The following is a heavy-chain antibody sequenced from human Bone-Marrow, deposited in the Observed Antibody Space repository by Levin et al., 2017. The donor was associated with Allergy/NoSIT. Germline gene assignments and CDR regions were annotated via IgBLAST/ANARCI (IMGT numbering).Heavy chain of an antibody. CDR3: TKGIFYYDSRGYFDAFDV. V-gene: IGHV3-7*01. J-gene: IGHJ3*01. D-gene: IGHD3-22*01. Sequence: PGESLKISCAASGLTLSSYWMNWVRQAPGKGLEWVANIKEDGSETYYVDSLKGRFTISRDNAKNSLYLQMNSLRAEDTAVYFCTKGIFYYDSRGYFDAFDVWGQGTMVTVSS. CDR1: GLTLSSYW. CDR2: IKEDGSET.